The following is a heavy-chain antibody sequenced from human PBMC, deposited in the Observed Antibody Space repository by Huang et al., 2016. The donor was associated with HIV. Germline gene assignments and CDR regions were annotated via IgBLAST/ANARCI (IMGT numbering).Heavy chain of an antibody. Sequence: EVQLVESGGALVQPGRSLRLSCAASGFLFDDYAMHWVRQAPGKGLEWVSGISGNKGRIGYADSVKGRVTNSRDNAKNSLYQQMNSLRAEDTALYYCAKGSKQWLVGSHFDYWGQGTLVTVSS. V-gene: IGHV3-9*01. CDR3: AKGSKQWLVGSHFDY. CDR2: ISGNKGRI. D-gene: IGHD6-19*01. J-gene: IGHJ4*02. CDR1: GFLFDDYA.